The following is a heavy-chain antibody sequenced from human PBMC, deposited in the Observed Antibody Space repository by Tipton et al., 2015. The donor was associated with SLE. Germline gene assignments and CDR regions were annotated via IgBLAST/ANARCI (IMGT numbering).Heavy chain of an antibody. J-gene: IGHJ3*02. D-gene: IGHD5/OR15-5a*01. V-gene: IGHV4-34*01. CDR2: INHSGST. CDR3: AGVSRDAFEI. Sequence: TLSLTCSFSGASISSPYWSWIRQPPGKGLEWIGEINHSGSTNYNPSLKSRVTISVDTSKNQFSLKLSSVTAADTAVYYCAGVSRDAFEIWGQGTMVTVSS. CDR1: GASISSPY.